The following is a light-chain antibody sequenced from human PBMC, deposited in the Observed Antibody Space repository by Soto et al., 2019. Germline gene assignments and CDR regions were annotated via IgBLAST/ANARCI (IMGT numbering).Light chain of an antibody. CDR3: QQYNYYPYT. CDR2: DAS. J-gene: IGKJ2*01. CDR1: QSINSW. Sequence: DIQMTQSPSTLSASVGDRVTITCRASQSINSWLAWYQQKPGKAPNLLISDASSLESGVPSRFSGSGSGTEFTLIISSLQPGDFATYYCQQYNYYPYTFGQGTKLQIK. V-gene: IGKV1-5*01.